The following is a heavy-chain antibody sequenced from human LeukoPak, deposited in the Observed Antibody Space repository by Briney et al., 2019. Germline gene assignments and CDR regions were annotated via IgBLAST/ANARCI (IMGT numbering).Heavy chain of an antibody. Sequence: PGGSLRLSCAASGFTFSSYSMNWVRQAPGKGLEWVSSISSSSYIYYADSVKGRFTISRDNAKNSLYLQMNSLRAEDTAVYYCARVPAAHWPDYWGQGTLVTVSS. D-gene: IGHD2-2*01. V-gene: IGHV3-21*01. J-gene: IGHJ4*02. CDR2: ISSSSYI. CDR1: GFTFSSYS. CDR3: ARVPAAHWPDY.